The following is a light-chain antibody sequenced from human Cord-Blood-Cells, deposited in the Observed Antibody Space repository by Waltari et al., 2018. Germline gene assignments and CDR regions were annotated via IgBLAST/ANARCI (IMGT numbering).Light chain of an antibody. CDR1: SSNIGSNY. Sequence: QSVLTQPPSASGTPGQRVTISCSGSSSNIGSNYVYWYQQLPGTAPKLLIYRNNQRPSGGPDRFSGSKSGTSASLAIRGLRSEDGADYYCAAWDDSLSGWVFGGGTKLTVL. V-gene: IGLV1-47*01. CDR2: RNN. J-gene: IGLJ3*02. CDR3: AAWDDSLSGWV.